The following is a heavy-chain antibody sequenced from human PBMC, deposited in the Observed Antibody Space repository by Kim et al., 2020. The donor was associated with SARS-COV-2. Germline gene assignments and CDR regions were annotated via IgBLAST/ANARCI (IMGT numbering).Heavy chain of an antibody. D-gene: IGHD4-17*01. V-gene: IGHV3-9*01. CDR1: GFTFDDYA. Sequence: GGSLRLSCAASGFTFDDYAMHWVRQAPGKGLEWVSGISWNSGSIGYADSVKGRFTISRDNAKNSLYLQMNSLRAEDTALYYCAKGRDYGDYLYYYYGMDVWGQGTTVTVSS. J-gene: IGHJ6*02. CDR2: ISWNSGSI. CDR3: AKGRDYGDYLYYYYGMDV.